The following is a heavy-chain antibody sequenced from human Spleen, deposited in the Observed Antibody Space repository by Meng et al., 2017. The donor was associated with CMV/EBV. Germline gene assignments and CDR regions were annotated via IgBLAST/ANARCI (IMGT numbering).Heavy chain of an antibody. CDR1: GFTFSSYW. V-gene: IGHV3-74*01. D-gene: IGHD1-26*01. Sequence: GESLKISCAASGFTFSSYWMHWVRQAPGKGLVWVSRINSDGSSTSYADSVKGRFTISRDNAKNTLYLQMNSLRAEDTAFYYCVRGLGASGSYSDYWGQGTLVTVSS. J-gene: IGHJ4*02. CDR3: VRGLGASGSYSDY. CDR2: INSDGSST.